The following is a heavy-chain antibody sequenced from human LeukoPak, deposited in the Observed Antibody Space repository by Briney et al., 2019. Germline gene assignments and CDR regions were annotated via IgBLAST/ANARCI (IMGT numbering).Heavy chain of an antibody. CDR1: GASISSYY. V-gene: IGHV4-59*01. Sequence: SETLSLTCTVSGASISSYYWSWIRQPPGEGLEWIGYIYYSGSTNYNPSLKSRVTISVDTSKNQFSLKLSSVTAAETAVYYCARGIYYYGMDVWGQGTTVTVSS. CDR2: IYYSGST. J-gene: IGHJ6*02. CDR3: ARGIYYYGMDV.